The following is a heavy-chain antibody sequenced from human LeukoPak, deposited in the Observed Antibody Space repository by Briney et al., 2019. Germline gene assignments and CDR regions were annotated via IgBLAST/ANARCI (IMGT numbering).Heavy chain of an antibody. V-gene: IGHV4-34*01. CDR3: ARGNLNYDFWSGYNNWFDP. Sequence: KPSETLSLTCAVYGGSFSGYYWSWIRQPPGKGLEWIGEINHSRSTNYNPSLKSRVTISVDTSKNQFSLKLSSVTAADTAVYYCARGNLNYDFWSGYNNWFDPWGQGTLVTVSS. CDR1: GGSFSGYY. D-gene: IGHD3-3*01. CDR2: INHSRST. J-gene: IGHJ5*02.